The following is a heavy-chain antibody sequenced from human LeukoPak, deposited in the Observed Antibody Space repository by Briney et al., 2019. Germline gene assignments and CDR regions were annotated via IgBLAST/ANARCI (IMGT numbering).Heavy chain of an antibody. D-gene: IGHD5-18*01. J-gene: IGHJ4*02. CDR3: AKGHTYGLGESYLDF. V-gene: IGHV3-9*01. CDR2: ISWNSGSI. CDR1: GYTFDDYA. Sequence: GRSLRLSCEASGYTFDDYAMHWVRQAPGRGLEWVSAISWNSGSIGYADSVKGRFTISRDNGKNSLYLQMNSLRTEDTALYYCAKGHTYGLGESYLDFWGQGTLVSVSS.